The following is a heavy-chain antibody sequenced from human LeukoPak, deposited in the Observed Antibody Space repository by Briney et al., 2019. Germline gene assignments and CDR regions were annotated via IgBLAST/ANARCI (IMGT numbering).Heavy chain of an antibody. Sequence: GGSLRLSCAASGFTVSSNYMSWVRQAPGKGLEWVSVIYSSGSTYYADSVKGRFTISRDNSKNTLYLQMNSLRAEDTAVYYCAKSVVYYDFWSLPNDYWGQGTLVTVST. CDR1: GFTVSSNY. CDR3: AKSVVYYDFWSLPNDY. D-gene: IGHD3-3*01. V-gene: IGHV3-53*01. J-gene: IGHJ4*02. CDR2: IYSSGST.